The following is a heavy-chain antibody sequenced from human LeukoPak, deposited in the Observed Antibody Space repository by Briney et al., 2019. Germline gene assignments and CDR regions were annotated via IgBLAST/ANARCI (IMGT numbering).Heavy chain of an antibody. Sequence: GGSLRLSCAASGFTFSSYGMHWVRQAPGKGLEWVAFIRYDGSNKYYADSVKGRFTISRDNSKNTLYLQMHSLRTGDTAVYYCAKDFTGRRPSITMVRGAWGGQGTLVTVSS. CDR2: IRYDGSNK. CDR3: AKDFTGRRPSITMVRGAW. V-gene: IGHV3-30*02. J-gene: IGHJ4*02. D-gene: IGHD3-10*01. CDR1: GFTFSSYG.